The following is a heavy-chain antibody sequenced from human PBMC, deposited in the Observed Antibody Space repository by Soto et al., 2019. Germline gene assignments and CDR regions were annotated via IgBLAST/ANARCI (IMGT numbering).Heavy chain of an antibody. Sequence: GGSLRLSCAASGFTFSDYYMSWIRQAPGKGLEWVSYISSSGSTIYYADSVKGRFTISRDNAKNSLYLQMNSLRAEDTAVYYCARDRPYYCDSSGYYNDAFDIWGQGTMVTVSS. V-gene: IGHV3-11*01. CDR3: ARDRPYYCDSSGYYNDAFDI. CDR2: ISSSGSTI. J-gene: IGHJ3*02. D-gene: IGHD3-22*01. CDR1: GFTFSDYY.